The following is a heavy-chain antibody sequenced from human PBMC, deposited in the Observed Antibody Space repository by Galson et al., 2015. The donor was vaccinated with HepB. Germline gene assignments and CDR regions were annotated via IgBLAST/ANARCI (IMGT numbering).Heavy chain of an antibody. D-gene: IGHD3-10*01. V-gene: IGHV1-18*04. CDR1: GYTFTSYG. J-gene: IGHJ4*02. CDR2: ISAYNGNT. CDR3: ARASLLLWFGEFDY. Sequence: SVKVSCKASGYTFTSYGISWVRQAPGQGLEWMGWISAYNGNTNYAQKLQGRVTMTTDTSTSTAYMELRSLRSDDTAVYYCARASLLLWFGEFDYWGQGTLVTVSS.